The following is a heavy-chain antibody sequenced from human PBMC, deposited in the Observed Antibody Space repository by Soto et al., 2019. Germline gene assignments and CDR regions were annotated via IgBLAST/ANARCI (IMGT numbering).Heavy chain of an antibody. CDR1: GFSLTTGRMG. V-gene: IGHV2-26*01. CDR2: IFSDNER. D-gene: IGHD3-9*01. CDR3: ARMKVDSYQFYYAMDV. Sequence: SGPTLVNPTETLTLTCTVSGFSLTTGRMGVSWIRQPPGKALEWLAHIFSDNERSYSTSLQGRLTISKDTSGSQVVLSMTNVDPVDTATYYCARMKVDSYQFYYAMDVWGQGTTVTVSS. J-gene: IGHJ6*02.